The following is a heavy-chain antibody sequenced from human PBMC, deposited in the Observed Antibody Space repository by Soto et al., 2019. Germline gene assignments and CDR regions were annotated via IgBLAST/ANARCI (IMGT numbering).Heavy chain of an antibody. D-gene: IGHD4-4*01. CDR1: GFTFSSYA. Sequence: QVQLVESGGGVVQPGRYLRLSCAASGFTFSSYAMHWVRQAPGKGLEWVAVISYDGSNKYYADSVKGRFTISRDNSKNALDLQMNSLGAEDTAVYYCASPLWRYDYNWGYFDLWGRGTLVTVSS. CDR3: ASPLWRYDYNWGYFDL. CDR2: ISYDGSNK. J-gene: IGHJ2*01. V-gene: IGHV3-30-3*01.